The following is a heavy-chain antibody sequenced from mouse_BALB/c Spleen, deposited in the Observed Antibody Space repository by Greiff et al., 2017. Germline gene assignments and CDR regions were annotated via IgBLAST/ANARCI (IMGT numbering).Heavy chain of an antibody. CDR2: INSNGGST. Sequence: EVQLVESGGGLVQPGGSLKLSCAASGFTFSSYGMSWVRQTPDKRLELVATINSNGGSTYYPDSVKGRFTISRDNAKNTLYLQMSSLKSEDTAMYYCARDVTTVVATYNYFDYWGQGTTLTVSS. D-gene: IGHD1-1*01. V-gene: IGHV5-6-3*01. CDR3: ARDVTTVVATYNYFDY. CDR1: GFTFSSYG. J-gene: IGHJ2*01.